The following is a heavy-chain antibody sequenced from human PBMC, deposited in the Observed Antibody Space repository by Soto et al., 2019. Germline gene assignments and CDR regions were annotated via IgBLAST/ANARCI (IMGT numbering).Heavy chain of an antibody. D-gene: IGHD6-19*01. CDR1: GYTFTSYY. Sequence: QVQLVQSGAEVKKPGASVKVSCKASGYTFTSYYMLWVRQAPGQGLEWMGIINPSGGSTSYAQKFQGRVTMTRDTSTSTVYMELSSLRSEDTAVYYCAGVVIINSSGRYYYYYGMDVWGQGTTVTVSS. CDR2: INPSGGST. CDR3: AGVVIINSSGRYYYYYGMDV. J-gene: IGHJ6*02. V-gene: IGHV1-46*01.